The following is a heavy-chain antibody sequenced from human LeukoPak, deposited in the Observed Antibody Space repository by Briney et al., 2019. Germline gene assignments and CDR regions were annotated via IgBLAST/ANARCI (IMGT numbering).Heavy chain of an antibody. Sequence: SETLSLTCAVYGGSFSGYYWSWIRQPPGKGLEWIGEINHSGSTNYNPSLKSRVTISVDTSKNQFSLKLSSVTAADTAVYYCARHGPITIFGVVPFDYWGQGTLVTVSS. CDR2: INHSGST. V-gene: IGHV4-34*01. CDR3: ARHGPITIFGVVPFDY. CDR1: GGSFSGYY. J-gene: IGHJ4*02. D-gene: IGHD3-3*01.